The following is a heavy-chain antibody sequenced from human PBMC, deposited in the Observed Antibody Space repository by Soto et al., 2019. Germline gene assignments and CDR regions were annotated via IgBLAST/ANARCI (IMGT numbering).Heavy chain of an antibody. Sequence: QVQLVESGGGVVQPGGSLRLSCAASGFTISEIGMHWVRQPPGRGLEWVTVIWYDGDNKHYADSVKGRLTISRDNAKXXXXXXXXXXXXXXXXXXXXXXXXXXXXGWPNWYFDLWGRGTLVTVSS. CDR3: XXXXXXXXGWPNWYFDL. J-gene: IGHJ2*01. CDR2: IWYDGDNK. CDR1: GFTISEIG. V-gene: IGHV3-33*01.